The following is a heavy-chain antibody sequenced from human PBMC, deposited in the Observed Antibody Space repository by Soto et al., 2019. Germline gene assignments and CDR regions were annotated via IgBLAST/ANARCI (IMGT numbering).Heavy chain of an antibody. V-gene: IGHV1-69*12. Sequence: QVQLVQSGAEVKKPGSSVKVSCKASGGTFSSYAISWVRQAPGQGLEWMGGIIPIFGTANYAQKFQGRVTVTADESTSPAYMERSSLRSEDRAVYYCATGGLLLHPGEGFDPWGQGTLVTVSS. D-gene: IGHD3-22*01. J-gene: IGHJ5*02. CDR2: IIPIFGTA. CDR1: GGTFSSYA. CDR3: ATGGLLLHPGEGFDP.